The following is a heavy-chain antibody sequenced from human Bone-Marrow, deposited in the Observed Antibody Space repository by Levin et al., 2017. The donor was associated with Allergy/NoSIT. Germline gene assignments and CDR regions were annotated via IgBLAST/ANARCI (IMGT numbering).Heavy chain of an antibody. J-gene: IGHJ4*02. D-gene: IGHD3-16*01. CDR2: IYRGDSDT. V-gene: IGHV5-51*01. CDR1: GFSFTSFG. Sequence: GESLKISCKGSGFSFTSFGIAWVRQMPGKGLEWMGMIYRGDSDTRYSPSFRGQVTISLDKAISTAYLQWSSLRASDTAMYYCARLDGNYDVTVGGRDYIEYWGQGTLVIVSS. CDR3: ARLDGNYDVTVGGRDYIEY.